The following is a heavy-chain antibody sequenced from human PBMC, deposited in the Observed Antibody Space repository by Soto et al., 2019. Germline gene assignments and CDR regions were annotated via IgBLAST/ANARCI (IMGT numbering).Heavy chain of an antibody. Sequence: QVQLVQSGAEVKKPGASVKVSCKASGYTFTSYGISWVRQAPGQGLEWMGWISAYNGNTNYAQKLQGRITKTKNRATSRAYMELRSLRSDDTAVYYCARLHGSGDLGYYYYYGMDVWGQGTTVTVSS. CDR3: ARLHGSGDLGYYYYYGMDV. D-gene: IGHD2-21*01. CDR2: ISAYNGNT. J-gene: IGHJ6*02. CDR1: GYTFTSYG. V-gene: IGHV1-18*04.